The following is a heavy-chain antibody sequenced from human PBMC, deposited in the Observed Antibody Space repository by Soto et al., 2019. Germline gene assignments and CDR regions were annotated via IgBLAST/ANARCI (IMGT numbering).Heavy chain of an antibody. D-gene: IGHD3-3*01. J-gene: IGHJ6*02. CDR3: ARDLRITIFGVVSGNGMDV. Sequence: GGSLRLSCAASGFTFSSYGMHWVRQAPGKGLEWVAVIWYDGSNKYYADSVKGRFTISRDNSKNTLYLQMNSLRAEDTAVYYCARDLRITIFGVVSGNGMDVWGQGTTVIVSS. CDR1: GFTFSSYG. V-gene: IGHV3-33*01. CDR2: IWYDGSNK.